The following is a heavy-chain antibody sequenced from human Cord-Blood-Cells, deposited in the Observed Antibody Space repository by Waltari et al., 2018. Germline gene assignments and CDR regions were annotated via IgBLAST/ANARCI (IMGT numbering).Heavy chain of an antibody. CDR2: IIGSGGST. J-gene: IGHJ6*02. D-gene: IGHD1-26*01. V-gene: IGHV3-23*01. CDR3: AKDLSGSYYYYYYGMDV. Sequence: EVQLLESGGGLVQPGGSLRLSCAASGFTFSSYAMSWVRQAPGKGLEWVSAIIGSGGSTYYADSVKGRFTISRDNSKNTLYLQMNSLRAEDTAVYYCAKDLSGSYYYYYYGMDVWGQGTTVTVSS. CDR1: GFTFSSYA.